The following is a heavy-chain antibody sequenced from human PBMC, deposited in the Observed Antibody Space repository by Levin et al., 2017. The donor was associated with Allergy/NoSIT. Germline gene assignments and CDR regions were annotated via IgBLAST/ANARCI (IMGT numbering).Heavy chain of an antibody. CDR2: IRKKANGGAT. D-gene: IGHD5-24*01. V-gene: IGHV3-49*03. J-gene: IGHJ4*02. CDR1: GFTFGDHV. CDR3: SRDKGGQTQRWLQLVPYSFDY. Sequence: PGGSLRLSCTGSGFTFGDHVMSWFRQAPGKGLEWVGFIRKKANGGATDYAASVKGRFTISRDDSSSIAYLQMNSLKTEDTAVYYCSRDKGGQTQRWLQLVPYSFDYWGQGTLVTVSS.